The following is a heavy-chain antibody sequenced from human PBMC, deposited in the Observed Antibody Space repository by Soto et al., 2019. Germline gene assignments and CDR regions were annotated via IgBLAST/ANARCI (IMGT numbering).Heavy chain of an antibody. CDR3: ARQAPYSGYEWDAFDI. CDR2: IYYSGST. J-gene: IGHJ3*02. Sequence: SETLSLTCTVSGGSISSSSYYWGWIRQPPGKGLEWIGSIYYSGSTYYNPSLKSRVTISVDTSKNQFSLKLSSVTAADTAVYYCARQAPYSGYEWDAFDIWGQGTMVTVSS. D-gene: IGHD5-12*01. CDR1: GGSISSSSYY. V-gene: IGHV4-39*01.